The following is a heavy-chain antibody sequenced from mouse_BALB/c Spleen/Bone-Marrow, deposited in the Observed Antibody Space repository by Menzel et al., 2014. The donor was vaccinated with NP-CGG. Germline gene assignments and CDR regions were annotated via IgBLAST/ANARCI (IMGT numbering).Heavy chain of an antibody. CDR3: KRSLGRFAY. Sequence: LVESDAELVKPGASVKISCKASGYIFTDHAIHWVKQKPEQGLEWIGYISPGDGVIKYNEKFKGKAILTADKSSSTAYMQLNSLTSEDSAVYFCKRSLGRFAYWGQGTLVTVSA. V-gene: IGHV1S53*02. CDR2: ISPGDGVI. D-gene: IGHD4-1*01. J-gene: IGHJ3*01. CDR1: GYIFTDHA.